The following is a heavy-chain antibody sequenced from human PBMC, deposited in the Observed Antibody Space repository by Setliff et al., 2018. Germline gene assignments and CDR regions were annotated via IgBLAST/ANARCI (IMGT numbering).Heavy chain of an antibody. V-gene: IGHV4-59*01. CDR3: AAVVATSLNYVDN. CDR2: VFPSGAT. D-gene: IGHD5-12*01. J-gene: IGHJ4*02. Sequence: SETLSLTCTVSGDSMSGASIWSWIRQPPGKGLEFMGYVFPSGATKYDPSLKSRLTISVDTSKNQFSLNLNSVTAADTAVYYCAAVVATSLNYVDNWGQGTLVTISS. CDR1: GDSMSGAS.